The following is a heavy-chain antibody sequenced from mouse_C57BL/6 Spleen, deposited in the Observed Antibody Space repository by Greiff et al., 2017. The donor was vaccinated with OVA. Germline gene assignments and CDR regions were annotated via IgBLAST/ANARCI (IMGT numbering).Heavy chain of an antibody. CDR1: GYTFTEYT. D-gene: IGHD1-1*02. CDR2: FYPGSGSI. V-gene: IGHV1-62-2*01. CDR3: ARHEDRWAYFDY. Sequence: VKLVESGAELVKPGASVKLSCKASGYTFTEYTIHWVKQRSGQGLEWIGWFYPGSGSIKYNEKFKDKATLTADKSSSTVYMELSRLTSEDSAVYFCARHEDRWAYFDYWGQGTTLTVSS. J-gene: IGHJ2*01.